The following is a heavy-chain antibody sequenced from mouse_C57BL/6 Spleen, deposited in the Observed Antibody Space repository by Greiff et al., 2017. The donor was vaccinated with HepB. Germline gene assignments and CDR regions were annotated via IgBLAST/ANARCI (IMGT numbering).Heavy chain of an antibody. D-gene: IGHD1-1*01. Sequence: QVQLQQPGAELVKPGASVKLSCKASGYTFTSYWMHWVKQRPGQGLEWIGMIHPNSGSTNYNEKFKSKATLTVDKSSSTAYMQLSSLTSEDSAVYYCARLYYYGSSPFVWGTGTTVTVSS. J-gene: IGHJ1*03. CDR3: ARLYYYGSSPFV. CDR2: IHPNSGST. CDR1: GYTFTSYW. V-gene: IGHV1-64*01.